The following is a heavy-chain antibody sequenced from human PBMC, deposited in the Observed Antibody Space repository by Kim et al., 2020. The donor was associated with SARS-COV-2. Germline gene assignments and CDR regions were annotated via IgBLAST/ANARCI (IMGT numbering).Heavy chain of an antibody. Sequence: YADSVKSRVTIFRDNSKNTLYLQMTSLRAEDTAMYFWAREITVTAEYHFDSWGQGTLGTVSS. V-gene: IGHV3-33*01. D-gene: IGHD2-21*02. CDR3: AREITVTAEYHFDS. J-gene: IGHJ4*02.